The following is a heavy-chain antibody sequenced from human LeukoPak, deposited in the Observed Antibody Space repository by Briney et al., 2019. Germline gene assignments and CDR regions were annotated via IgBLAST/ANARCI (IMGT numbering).Heavy chain of an antibody. D-gene: IGHD1-26*01. CDR2: LPPDELDI. Sequence: PGGSLRLSCAASGFTFTNYWMHWVRQAPGMGLVWVSRLPPDELDIIYADSVKGRFTISRDSSKNTLSLQMNSLRAEDTAVYYCAKLATVGAPYWGQGTLVTVSS. J-gene: IGHJ4*02. CDR3: AKLATVGAPY. V-gene: IGHV3-74*01. CDR1: GFTFTNYW.